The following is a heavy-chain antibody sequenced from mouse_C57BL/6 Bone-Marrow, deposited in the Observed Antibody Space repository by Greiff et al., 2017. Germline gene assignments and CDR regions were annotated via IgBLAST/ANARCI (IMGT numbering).Heavy chain of an antibody. CDR1: GYTFTSYG. J-gene: IGHJ1*03. CDR3: ARQSGTGWYFDV. CDR2: IYPRSGNT. D-gene: IGHD4-1*01. V-gene: IGHV1-81*01. Sequence: VKLQQSGAELARPGASVKLSCKASGYTFTSYGISWVKQRTGQGLEGIGEIYPRSGNTYYNEKFKGKATLTADKSSSTAYMELRSLTSEDSAVYFCARQSGTGWYFDVWGTGTTVTVSA.